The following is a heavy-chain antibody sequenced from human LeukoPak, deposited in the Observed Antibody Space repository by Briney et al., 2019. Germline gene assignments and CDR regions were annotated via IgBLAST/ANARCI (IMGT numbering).Heavy chain of an antibody. J-gene: IGHJ4*02. CDR2: IKQDGSEK. CDR1: GFTSSSYW. D-gene: IGHD1-14*01. CDR3: ARGTLNIPGQQGAFDY. V-gene: IGHV3-7*01. Sequence: GGSLRLSCAASGFTSSSYWMSWVRQAPGKGLERVANIKQDGSEKYYVDSVKGRFTISRDNAKKSLSLQMNSLRAEDTAVYYCARGTLNIPGQQGAFDYWGQGTLVTVSS.